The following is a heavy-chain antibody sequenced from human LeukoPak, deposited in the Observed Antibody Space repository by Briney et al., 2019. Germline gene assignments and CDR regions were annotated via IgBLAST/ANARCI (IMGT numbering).Heavy chain of an antibody. CDR3: AKDSEWLHTRGWFDP. V-gene: IGHV3-30*18. J-gene: IGHJ5*02. D-gene: IGHD5-12*01. CDR2: ISYDGSNK. Sequence: GGSLRLSCAASGFTFSSYGMHWVRQAPGKGLEWVAVISYDGSNKYYADSVKGRFTISRDNSKNTLYLQMNSLRAEDTAVYYCAKDSEWLHTRGWFDPWGQGTLVTVSS. CDR1: GFTFSSYG.